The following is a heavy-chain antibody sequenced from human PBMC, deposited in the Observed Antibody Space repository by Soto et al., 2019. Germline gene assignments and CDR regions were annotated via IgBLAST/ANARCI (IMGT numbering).Heavy chain of an antibody. Sequence: SETLSLTCTVSGGSISSYYWSWIRQPPGKGLEWIGYIYYSGSTNYNPSLKSRVTISVDTSKNQFSLKLSSVTAADTAVYYCAREGCSSTSCYPPHYYYRMDVWGQGTTVTVSS. J-gene: IGHJ6*02. V-gene: IGHV4-59*01. CDR2: IYYSGST. CDR1: GGSISSYY. CDR3: AREGCSSTSCYPPHYYYRMDV. D-gene: IGHD2-2*01.